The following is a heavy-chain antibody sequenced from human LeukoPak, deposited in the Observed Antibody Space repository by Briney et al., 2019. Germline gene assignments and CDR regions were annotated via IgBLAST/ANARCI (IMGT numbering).Heavy chain of an antibody. V-gene: IGHV3-66*01. D-gene: IGHD2-2*01. CDR3: AGSVPLCPLC. J-gene: IGHJ1*01. CDR1: GCSVSANY. Sequence: GGSLRLSCAASGCSVSANYKIWVRQAPGTGLEWVSVIYPGDNTYYIDTGKGIFTIAKDNAQISFYRQMDSLLAEDTAVYCCAGSVPLCPLCWSQGILVTVSA. CDR2: IYPGDNT.